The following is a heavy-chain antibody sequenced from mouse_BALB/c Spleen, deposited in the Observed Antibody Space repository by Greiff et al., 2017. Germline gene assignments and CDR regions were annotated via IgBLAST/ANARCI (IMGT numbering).Heavy chain of an antibody. CDR1: GYAFSSSW. CDR2: IYPGDGDT. Sequence: QVQLQQSGPELVKPGASVKISCKASGYAFSSSWMNWVKQRPGQGLEWIGRIYPGDGDTNYNGKFKGKATLTADKSSSTAYMQLSSLTSVDSAVYFCARGDYYGSSFDYWGQGTTLTVSS. CDR3: ARGDYYGSSFDY. V-gene: IGHV1-82*01. J-gene: IGHJ2*01. D-gene: IGHD1-1*01.